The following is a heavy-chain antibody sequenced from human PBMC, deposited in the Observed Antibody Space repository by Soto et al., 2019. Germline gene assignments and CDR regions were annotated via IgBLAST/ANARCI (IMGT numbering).Heavy chain of an antibody. Sequence: PGGSLRLSCAASGFTFSSYGMHLVRQAPGKGLEWVAVIWYDGSNKYYADSVKGRFTISRDNSKNTLYLQMNSLRAEDTAVYYCARGVTTDYYYYMDVWGKGTTVTVSS. V-gene: IGHV3-33*01. D-gene: IGHD4-17*01. CDR1: GFTFSSYG. CDR3: ARGVTTDYYYYMDV. J-gene: IGHJ6*03. CDR2: IWYDGSNK.